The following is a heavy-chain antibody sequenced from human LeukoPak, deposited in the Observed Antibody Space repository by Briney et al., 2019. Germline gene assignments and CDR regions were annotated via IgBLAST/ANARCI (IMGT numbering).Heavy chain of an antibody. V-gene: IGHV1-69*13. CDR1: GGTFSSYA. D-gene: IGHD3-22*01. CDR2: IIPIFGTA. Sequence: SVKVSCKASGGTFSSYAISWVRQAPGQGLEWMGGIIPIFGTANYAQKFQGRVTITADESTSTAYMELSSLRSEDTAVYYCARGSNDSSGFYYFDYWGQGTLVTVSS. CDR3: ARGSNDSSGFYYFDY. J-gene: IGHJ4*02.